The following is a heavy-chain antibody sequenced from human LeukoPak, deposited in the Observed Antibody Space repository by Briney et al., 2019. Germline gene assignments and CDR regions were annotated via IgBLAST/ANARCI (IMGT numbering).Heavy chain of an antibody. J-gene: IGHJ5*02. Sequence: GGSLGLSCAASGFTFTTCAMHWVRQAPGKGLEWVGYIRYDGNTKNYADSVKGRFTISRDNSKDMLYLQMNSLRPEDTAVYYRAKGDDYGANTRLPKYNWFDPWGQGTLVTVSS. V-gene: IGHV3-30*02. D-gene: IGHD4-23*01. CDR1: GFTFTTCA. CDR2: IRYDGNTK. CDR3: AKGDDYGANTRLPKYNWFDP.